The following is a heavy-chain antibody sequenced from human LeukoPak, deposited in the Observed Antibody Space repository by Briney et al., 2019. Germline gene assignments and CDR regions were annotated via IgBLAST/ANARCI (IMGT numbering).Heavy chain of an antibody. CDR2: ITSNGGST. CDR1: GFIFSSHA. V-gene: IGHV3-64D*09. D-gene: IGHD2-2*01. CDR3: VIGMGVVPTAPLDY. J-gene: IGHJ4*02. Sequence: GGSLRLSCSAYGFIFSSHAMHWVRQAPGKGLEYVSAITSNGGSTYHADSVEGRFTISRDNSKNTLYLQMSSLRTEDTAVYYCVIGMGVVPTAPLDYWGQGTLVTVSS.